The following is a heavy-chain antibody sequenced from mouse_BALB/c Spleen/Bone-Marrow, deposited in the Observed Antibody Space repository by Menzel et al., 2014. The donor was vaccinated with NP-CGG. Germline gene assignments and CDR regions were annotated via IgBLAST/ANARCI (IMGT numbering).Heavy chain of an antibody. CDR1: EFTFTDYY. J-gene: IGHJ2*01. D-gene: IGHD2-3*01. V-gene: IGHV7-3*02. CDR3: ARYDVYYYFDY. CDR2: IRNKANGYTT. Sequence: EVQLVESGGGLVQPGGSLRLSCATSEFTFTDYYMSWVRQPPGKALEWLGFIRNKANGYTTEYSASVKGRFTISRDNSQSILYLQMNTLRAEDSATYYCARYDVYYYFDYWGQGTTLTVSS.